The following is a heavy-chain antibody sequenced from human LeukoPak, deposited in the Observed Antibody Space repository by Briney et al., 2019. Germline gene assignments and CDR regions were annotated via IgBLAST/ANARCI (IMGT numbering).Heavy chain of an antibody. Sequence: PSETVTLTCTVSSGSISNYYWTWIRQPPGKGLEWIGYFYNSGRSTYNPSLKSRVTISADTSKNHFSLKLNSVTTADTAVYYCTRGAGWLIDYWGQGILVTVSS. CDR3: TRGAGWLIDY. CDR2: FYNSGRS. D-gene: IGHD3-16*01. CDR1: SGSISNYY. J-gene: IGHJ4*02. V-gene: IGHV4-59*01.